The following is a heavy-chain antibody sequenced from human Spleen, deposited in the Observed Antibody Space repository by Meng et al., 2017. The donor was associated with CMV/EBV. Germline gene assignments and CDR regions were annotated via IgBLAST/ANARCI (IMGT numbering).Heavy chain of an antibody. J-gene: IGHJ4*02. CDR1: DTIRGGDYS. V-gene: IGHV4-30-4*08. Sequence: DTIRGGDYSWTWIRQSPGKGLEYIGYIYYSGATYYNPSLKSRLTISVDTSKNQFSLKLNFVTAADTAVYYCAREWSIFGDTAGVFDYWGQGTLVTVSS. CDR3: AREWSIFGDTAGVFDY. D-gene: IGHD3-10*02. CDR2: IYYSGAT.